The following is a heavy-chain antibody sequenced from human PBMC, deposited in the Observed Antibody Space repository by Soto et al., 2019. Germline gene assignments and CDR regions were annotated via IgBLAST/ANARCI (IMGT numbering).Heavy chain of an antibody. CDR3: ARELPPRVVVAATRRYYGMDV. Sequence: AASVKVSCKASGGTFSSYAISWVRQAPGQGLEWMGGIIPIFGTANYAQKFQGRVTITADESTSTAYMELSSLRSEDTAVYYCARELPPRVVVAATRRYYGMDVWGQGTTVTVSS. D-gene: IGHD2-15*01. CDR1: GGTFSSYA. V-gene: IGHV1-69*13. J-gene: IGHJ6*02. CDR2: IIPIFGTA.